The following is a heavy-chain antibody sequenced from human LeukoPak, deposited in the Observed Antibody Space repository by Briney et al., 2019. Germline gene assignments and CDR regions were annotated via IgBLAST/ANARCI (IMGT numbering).Heavy chain of an antibody. Sequence: TGGSLRLSRAASGFTFSSYAMSWVRQAPGKGLEWVSAISGSGGSTYYADSVKGRFTISRDNAKNSLYLQMNSLRAEDTAVYYCAELGITMIGGVWGKGTTVTISS. CDR3: AELGITMIGGV. CDR1: GFTFSSYA. V-gene: IGHV3-23*01. CDR2: ISGSGGST. D-gene: IGHD3-10*02. J-gene: IGHJ6*04.